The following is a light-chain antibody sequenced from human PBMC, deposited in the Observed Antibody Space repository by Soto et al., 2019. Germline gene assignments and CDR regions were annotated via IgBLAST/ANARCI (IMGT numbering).Light chain of an antibody. CDR2: ATS. CDR3: QHYGGVWT. J-gene: IGKJ1*01. CDR1: QSISTY. V-gene: IGKV1-39*01. Sequence: IQRPQYPASLSASVGDRFAIACRASQSISTYLIWYQQKPGKAPKLLIYATSSLQSGVPSRFSGSGSATEFILTISSLQPDDFATYHCQHYGGVWTFGQGTKVDIK.